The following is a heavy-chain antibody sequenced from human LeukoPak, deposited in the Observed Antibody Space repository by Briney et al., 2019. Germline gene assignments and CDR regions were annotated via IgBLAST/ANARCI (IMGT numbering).Heavy chain of an antibody. CDR3: AKDIAAAGRDYFDY. CDR1: GFTFSSYG. D-gene: IGHD6-13*01. CDR2: ISGSGGST. V-gene: IGHV3-23*01. Sequence: GGSLRLSCAASGFTFSSYGMSWVRQAPGKGLEWVSAISGSGGSTYYADSVEGRFTISRDNSKNTLYLQMNSLRAEDTAVYYCAKDIAAAGRDYFDYWGQGTLVTVSS. J-gene: IGHJ4*02.